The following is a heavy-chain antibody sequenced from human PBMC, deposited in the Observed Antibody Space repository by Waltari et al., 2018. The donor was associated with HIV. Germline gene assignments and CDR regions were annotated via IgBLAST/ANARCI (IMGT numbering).Heavy chain of an antibody. V-gene: IGHV1-8*01. CDR1: GYTITSHD. D-gene: IGHD3-16*01. CDR2: MNPNSANT. CDR3: ARNGVRGDRYFDY. J-gene: IGHJ4*02. Sequence: QVQLVQSGAEEKKPGASVKDSCKASGYTITSHDINWVRQAPGQGLEWMGWMNPNSANTGYAQSFQGRVTMTRNTSIGTAYMELSSLRSEDTAVYYCARNGVRGDRYFDYWGQGTLVTVSS.